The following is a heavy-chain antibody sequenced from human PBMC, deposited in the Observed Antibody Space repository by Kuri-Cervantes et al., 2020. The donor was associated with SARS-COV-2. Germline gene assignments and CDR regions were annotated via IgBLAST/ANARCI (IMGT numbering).Heavy chain of an antibody. Sequence: GESLKISCAASGFTFSSYAMHWVRQAPGKGLEWVAVISYDGSNKYYADSVKGRFTISRDNSKNTLYLQMNSLRAEDTAVYYCARVDPPLIDSSGLTGIDYWGQGTLVTVSS. CDR3: ARVDPPLIDSSGLTGIDY. CDR1: GFTFSSYA. J-gene: IGHJ4*02. V-gene: IGHV3-30-3*01. CDR2: ISYDGSNK. D-gene: IGHD6-19*01.